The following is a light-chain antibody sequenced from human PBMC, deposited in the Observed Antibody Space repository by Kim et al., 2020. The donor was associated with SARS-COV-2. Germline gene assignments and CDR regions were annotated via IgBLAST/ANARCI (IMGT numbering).Light chain of an antibody. Sequence: SVSPGERAALSRGASQSISSNLAWYQQRPGQAPRLLIYDASTRATGIPARFSGSGSGTEFTLTISSLQSEDFAVYYCQQFNNWPYTFGQGTKLEI. V-gene: IGKV3-15*01. J-gene: IGKJ2*01. CDR3: QQFNNWPYT. CDR2: DAS. CDR1: QSISSN.